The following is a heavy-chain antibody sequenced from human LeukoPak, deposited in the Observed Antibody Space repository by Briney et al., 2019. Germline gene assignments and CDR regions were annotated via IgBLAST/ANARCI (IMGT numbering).Heavy chain of an antibody. CDR3: ARGGSLYFDQ. Sequence: GGSLRLSCAASGFTFSTYWMTWVRQAAGKGLEWLAKIKEDGSEKYYVYSVKGRCTISRDNAKNSLYLQMNSLRAEDTAVYYCARGGSLYFDQWGQGTLVTVSS. D-gene: IGHD3-16*01. J-gene: IGHJ4*02. CDR2: IKEDGSEK. CDR1: GFTFSTYW. V-gene: IGHV3-7*04.